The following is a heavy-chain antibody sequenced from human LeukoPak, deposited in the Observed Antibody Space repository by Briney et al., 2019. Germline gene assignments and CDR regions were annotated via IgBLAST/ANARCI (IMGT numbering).Heavy chain of an antibody. J-gene: IGHJ6*02. CDR3: ARDQWELPRPLGYYGMDV. V-gene: IGHV1-46*01. D-gene: IGHD1-26*01. CDR1: GYTFTNYY. CDR2: INPSGGST. Sequence: GASVTVSCKASGYTFTNYYMHWVRQAPGQGLEWMGIINPSGGSTSYAQKFQGRVTMTRDTATSTVYMELSSLRSEDTAVYYCARDQWELPRPLGYYGMDVWGQGTTVTVSS.